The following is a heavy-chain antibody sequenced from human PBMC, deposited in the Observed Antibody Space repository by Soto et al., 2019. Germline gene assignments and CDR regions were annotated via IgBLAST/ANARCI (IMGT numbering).Heavy chain of an antibody. D-gene: IGHD2-8*01. CDR1: GYTFTSYA. CDR2: INAGNGNT. CDR3: ARDPGYCTNGLCYIFDY. V-gene: IGHV1-3*01. Sequence: GASVKVSCKASGYTFTSYAMHWVRQAPGQRLEWMGWINAGNGNTKYSQKFQGRVTMTRDTSTSTVYMELSSLRSEDTAVYYCARDPGYCTNGLCYIFDYWGQGTLVTLSS. J-gene: IGHJ4*02.